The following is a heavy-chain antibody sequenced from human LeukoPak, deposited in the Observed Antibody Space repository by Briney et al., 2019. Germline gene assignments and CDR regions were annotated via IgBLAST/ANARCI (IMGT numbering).Heavy chain of an antibody. CDR2: IYYSGST. V-gene: IGHV4-31*03. CDR1: GGSISSGGYY. Sequence: SQTLSLTCTVSGGSISSGGYYWSWIRQHPGKGLEWIGYIYYSGSTYYNPSLKSRVTISVDTSKNQFSLKLSSVTAADTAVHYCARSRVRAAAGSHHHVWFDPWGQGTLVTVSS. D-gene: IGHD6-13*01. J-gene: IGHJ5*02. CDR3: ARSRVRAAAGSHHHVWFDP.